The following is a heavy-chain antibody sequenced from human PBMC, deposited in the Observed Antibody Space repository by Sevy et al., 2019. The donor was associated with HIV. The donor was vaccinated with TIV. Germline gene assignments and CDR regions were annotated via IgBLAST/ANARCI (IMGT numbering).Heavy chain of an antibody. D-gene: IGHD2-2*01. CDR1: VGSISSYY. V-gene: IGHV4-4*07. J-gene: IGHJ6*02. Sequence: SETLSLTCTVSVGSISSYYWSWIRQPAGKGLEWIGRIYTSGSTNYNPSLKSRVTMSVDTSKNQFSLKLSSVTAADTAVYYCARVGYCSSTSCPTGHYYYGMDVWGQGTTVTVSS. CDR2: IYTSGST. CDR3: ARVGYCSSTSCPTGHYYYGMDV.